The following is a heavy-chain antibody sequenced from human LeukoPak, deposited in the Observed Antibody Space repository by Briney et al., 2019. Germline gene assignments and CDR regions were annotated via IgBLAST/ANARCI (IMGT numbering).Heavy chain of an antibody. Sequence: RSGGSLRLSCAASGFTFSSYAMSWVRQAPGKGLEWVSAISGSGGSTYYADSVKGRFTISRDNSKNTLYLQMNSLRAEDTAVYYCAKEGGRAVVTPFDAFDIWGQGTMVTVSS. CDR2: ISGSGGST. V-gene: IGHV3-23*01. J-gene: IGHJ3*02. CDR1: GFTFSSYA. D-gene: IGHD4-23*01. CDR3: AKEGGRAVVTPFDAFDI.